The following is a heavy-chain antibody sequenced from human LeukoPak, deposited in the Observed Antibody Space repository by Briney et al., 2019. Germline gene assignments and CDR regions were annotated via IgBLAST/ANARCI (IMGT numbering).Heavy chain of an antibody. CDR3: AKDVAVDTAMAASYFDH. J-gene: IGHJ4*02. D-gene: IGHD5-18*01. CDR2: ISWNSGSI. CDR1: GFTFDDYA. V-gene: IGHV3-9*01. Sequence: GRSLRLSCAASGFTFDDYAMHWVRQAPGKGLEWVSGISWNSGSIGYADSVKGRFTISRDNAKNSLYLQMNSLRAEDTALYYCAKDVAVDTAMAASYFDHWGQGTLVTVSS.